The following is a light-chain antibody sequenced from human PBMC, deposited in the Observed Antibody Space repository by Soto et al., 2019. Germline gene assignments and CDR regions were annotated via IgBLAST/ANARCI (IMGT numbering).Light chain of an antibody. J-gene: IGKJ1*01. V-gene: IGKV3-11*01. CDR1: QSVSSY. Sequence: EIVLTQSPAILSMSPGERATLSCRASQSVSSYFAWYQQKPGQAPRLLIYDASNRATGVPARFSSNGSGTDFFLTFSCLGPEDFAVYYCQQRRYWPVTFGQGSKV. CDR3: QQRRYWPVT. CDR2: DAS.